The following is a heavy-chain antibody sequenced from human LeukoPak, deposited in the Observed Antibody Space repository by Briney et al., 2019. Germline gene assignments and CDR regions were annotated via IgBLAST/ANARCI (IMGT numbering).Heavy chain of an antibody. CDR1: GYTFTGYY. CDR2: INPNSGGT. J-gene: IGHJ4*02. D-gene: IGHD3-10*01. CDR3: ARNTRGEDFDY. V-gene: IGHV1-2*02. Sequence: ASVKVPCKASGYTFTGYYMHWVRQAPGQGLEWMGWINPNSGGTNYAQKFQGRVTMTRDTSTSTVYMELSTLRSEDTAVYYCARNTRGEDFDYWGRGTLVTVSS.